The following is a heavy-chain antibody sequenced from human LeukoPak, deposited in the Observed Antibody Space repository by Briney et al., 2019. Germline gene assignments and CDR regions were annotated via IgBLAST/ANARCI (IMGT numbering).Heavy chain of an antibody. J-gene: IGHJ6*02. CDR3: AKDLLYDSSGYVYYYYYYGMDV. CDR2: ISYDGSNK. Sequence: GGSLGLSCAASGFTFSSYGMHWVRQAPGKGLEWVAVISYDGSNKYYADSVKGRFTISRDNSKNTLYLQMNSLRAEDTAVYYCAKDLLYDSSGYVYYYYYYGMDVWGQGTTVTVSS. D-gene: IGHD3-22*01. CDR1: GFTFSSYG. V-gene: IGHV3-30*18.